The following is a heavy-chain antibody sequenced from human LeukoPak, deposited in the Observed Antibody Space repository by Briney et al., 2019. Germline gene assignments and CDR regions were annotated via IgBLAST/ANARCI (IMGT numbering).Heavy chain of an antibody. J-gene: IGHJ6*02. CDR1: GFTFSSYW. CDR2: INSDGSST. Sequence: GGSLRLSCAASGFTFSSYWMHWVRQAPGKGLVWVSRINSDGSSTSYADSVKGRFTISRDNAKDTLYLQMNSLRAEDTAVYYCARDLRYCSGGSCFSTSNYYYYGMDVWGQGTTVTVSS. V-gene: IGHV3-74*01. CDR3: ARDLRYCSGGSCFSTSNYYYYGMDV. D-gene: IGHD2-15*01.